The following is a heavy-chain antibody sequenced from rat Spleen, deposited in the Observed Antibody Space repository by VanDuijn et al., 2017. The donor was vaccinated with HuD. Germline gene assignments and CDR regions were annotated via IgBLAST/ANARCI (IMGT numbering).Heavy chain of an antibody. Sequence: EVQLVESGGGLVQPGRSLKLSCAASGFTFSDYYMAWVRQAPTKGLEWVASISYDGGSTYYRDSVKGRFTISRDNAENTVYLQMNSLRSEDTATYYCAKYMGITTQGYFDYWGQGVMVTVSS. J-gene: IGHJ2*01. D-gene: IGHD1-9*01. CDR2: ISYDGGST. CDR1: GFTFSDYY. CDR3: AKYMGITTQGYFDY. V-gene: IGHV5-20*01.